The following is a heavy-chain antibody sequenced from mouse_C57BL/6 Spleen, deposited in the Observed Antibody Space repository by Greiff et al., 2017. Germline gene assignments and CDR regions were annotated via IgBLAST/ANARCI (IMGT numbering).Heavy chain of an antibody. CDR2: ISYDGSN. D-gene: IGHD2-5*01. V-gene: IGHV3-6*01. Sequence: DVQLQESGPGLVKPSQSLSLTCSVTGYSITSGYYWNWIRQFPGNKLEWMGYISYDGSNNYNPSLKNRISITRDTSKNQFFLKLNSVTTEDTATYYCARAPYYSNYAFDYWGQGTTLTVSS. J-gene: IGHJ2*01. CDR3: ARAPYYSNYAFDY. CDR1: GYSITSGYY.